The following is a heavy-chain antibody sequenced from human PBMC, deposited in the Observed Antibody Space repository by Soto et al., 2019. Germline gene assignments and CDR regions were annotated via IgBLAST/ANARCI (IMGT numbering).Heavy chain of an antibody. D-gene: IGHD3-22*01. CDR1: GGPISSGGYY. CDR2: IYYSGST. J-gene: IGHJ3*02. V-gene: IGHV4-31*03. Sequence: SETLSLTCTVSGGPISSGGYYWSWIRQHPGKGLEWIGYIYYSGSTYYNPSLKSRVTISVDTSKNQFSLKLSSVTAADTAVYYCARDRYYYDSSGPRVEAFDIWGQGTMVTVSS. CDR3: ARDRYYYDSSGPRVEAFDI.